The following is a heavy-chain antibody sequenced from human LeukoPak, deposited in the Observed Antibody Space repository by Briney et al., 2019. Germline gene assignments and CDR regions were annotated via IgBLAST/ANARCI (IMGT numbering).Heavy chain of an antibody. CDR3: AKVRGSYDSSGYYPPFYFDY. D-gene: IGHD3-22*01. CDR2: ISSSGSTI. J-gene: IGHJ4*02. V-gene: IGHV3-48*04. CDR1: GFTFSSYS. Sequence: GGSLRLSCAASGFTFSSYSMNWVRQAPGKGLEWVSYISSSGSTIYYADSVKGRFTISRDNAKNSLYLQMNSLRAEDTAVYYCAKVRGSYDSSGYYPPFYFDYWGQGTLVTVSS.